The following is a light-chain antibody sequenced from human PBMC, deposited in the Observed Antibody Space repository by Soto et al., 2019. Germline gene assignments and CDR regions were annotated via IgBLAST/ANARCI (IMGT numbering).Light chain of an antibody. V-gene: IGKV3-11*01. Sequence: EIVLTQSPATLSLSPGERATLSCRASQSVSSYLAWYQQKPGQAPRLLIYDASNRATGIPARFSGSGSGTDFTLTISSLEPEDVAVYYCQKRSNWSFGGGTKVAIK. CDR3: QKRSNWS. J-gene: IGKJ4*01. CDR2: DAS. CDR1: QSVSSY.